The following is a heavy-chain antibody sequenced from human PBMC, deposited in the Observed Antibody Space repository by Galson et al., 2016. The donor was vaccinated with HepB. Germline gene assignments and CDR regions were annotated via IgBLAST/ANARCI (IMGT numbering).Heavy chain of an antibody. CDR2: MSYDGSHT. D-gene: IGHD2-21*02. Sequence: SLRLSCAASGFTFSSYGMHWVRQAPGKGLEWVAVMSYDGSHTYHAESVKGRFTISRDNSKNTLYPQMNNLRAEDTAVYYCAKEPAIHCGGDCSAFDMWGQGTMVSVSS. CDR1: GFTFSSYG. J-gene: IGHJ3*02. V-gene: IGHV3-30*18. CDR3: AKEPAIHCGGDCSAFDM.